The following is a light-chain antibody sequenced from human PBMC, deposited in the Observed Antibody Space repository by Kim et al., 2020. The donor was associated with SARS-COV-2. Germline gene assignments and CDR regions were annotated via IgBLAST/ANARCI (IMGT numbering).Light chain of an antibody. J-gene: IGKJ4*01. CDR1: QSISNI. CDR3: QQYNAWPLT. CDR2: GVS. V-gene: IGKV3-15*01. Sequence: VAPGERATLSCRASQSISNILAWYQQKPGQAPRLLVYGVSTRAAGIPARFSGSGSGTEFTLTISSLQSEDFAVYYCQQYNAWPLTFGGGTKVDIK.